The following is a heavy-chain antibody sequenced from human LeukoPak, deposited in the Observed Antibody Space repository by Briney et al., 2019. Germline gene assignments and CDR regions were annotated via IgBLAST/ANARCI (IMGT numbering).Heavy chain of an antibody. CDR1: GFSVSDYY. V-gene: IGHV3-11*01. CDR2: ITRKDAI. Sequence: GGSLRLSCTAYGFSVSDYYMNWIRQSPGKGLEWVSHITRKDAIEYADSVRGRFTISRDNANNLLYLQMDSLRPEDTAVYYCARGTYYSGSGPGNWFDPWGHGTLVTVSS. J-gene: IGHJ5*02. CDR3: ARGTYYSGSGPGNWFDP. D-gene: IGHD3-10*01.